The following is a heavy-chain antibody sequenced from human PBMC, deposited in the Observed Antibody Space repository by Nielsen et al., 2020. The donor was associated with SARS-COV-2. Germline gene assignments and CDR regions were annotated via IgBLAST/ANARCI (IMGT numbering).Heavy chain of an antibody. CDR3: ARVQYMATVTTYFDY. V-gene: IGHV4-39*07. Sequence: SETLSLTCTVSGGSISSSSYFWGWIRQPPGKGLEWIGSIYYSGSTYYNPSLKSLVTMSADTSKNQFSLKLSSVTAADTAVYYCARVQYMATVTTYFDYWGQGTLVNVSS. CDR1: GGSISSSSYF. CDR2: IYYSGST. J-gene: IGHJ4*02. D-gene: IGHD4-17*01.